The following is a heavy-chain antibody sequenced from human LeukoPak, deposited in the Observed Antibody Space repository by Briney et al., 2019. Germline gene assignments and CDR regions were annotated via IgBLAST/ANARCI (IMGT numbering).Heavy chain of an antibody. CDR2: ISGSGGSK. V-gene: IGHV3-23*01. CDR1: GCTFSSYA. Sequence: GGSLRLSGAASGCTFSSYAMSGVRQAPGKGLEWCSGISGSGGSKYYADSVKGRFTISRDNSKNTLYLQMNTLRVADTALYYCAKDLEFVPGGTYYHYWGQGTLVTVSS. CDR3: AKDLEFVPGGTYYHY. D-gene: IGHD1-26*01. J-gene: IGHJ4*02.